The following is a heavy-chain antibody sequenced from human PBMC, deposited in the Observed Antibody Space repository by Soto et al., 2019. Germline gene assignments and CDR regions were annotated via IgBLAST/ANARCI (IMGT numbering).Heavy chain of an antibody. CDR1: GFTFSSYG. V-gene: IGHV3-33*01. Sequence: GGSLRLSCAASGFTFSSYGMHWVRQAPGKGLEWVAVIWYDGSNKYYADSVKGRFTISRDNSKNTLYLQMNSLRAEDTAVYYFARDVFLDSWYKQGSQNYFDYWGQGTLVTVSS. CDR3: ARDVFLDSWYKQGSQNYFDY. CDR2: IWYDGSNK. D-gene: IGHD6-13*01. J-gene: IGHJ4*02.